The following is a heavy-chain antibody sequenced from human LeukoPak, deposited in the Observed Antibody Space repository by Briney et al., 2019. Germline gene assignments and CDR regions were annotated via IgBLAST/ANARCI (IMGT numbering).Heavy chain of an antibody. CDR2: IYHSGST. CDR3: ARKYSYTYYDY. J-gene: IGHJ4*02. CDR1: GGSFSGYY. D-gene: IGHD3-10*01. V-gene: IGHV4-34*01. Sequence: SETLSLTCAVYGGSFSGYYWSWIRQPPGKGLEWIGEIYHSGSTGYTPSLQSRVTISVDKSNNQFSLKLSSVTAADTAIYYCARKYSYTYYDYWGQGTLVTVSS.